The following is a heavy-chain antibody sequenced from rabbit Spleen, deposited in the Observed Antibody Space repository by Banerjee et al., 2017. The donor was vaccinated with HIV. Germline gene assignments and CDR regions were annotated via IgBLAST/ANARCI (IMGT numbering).Heavy chain of an antibody. V-gene: IGHV1S40*01. Sequence: QSLEESGGDLVKPGASLTLTCTASGFSFSSSYWICWVRQAPGKGLEWLACIYAGSSGKTAYASWAKGRFTISKTSSTTVTLQMTSLTAADTATHFCARGDGGREDFNLWGQGTLVTVS. J-gene: IGHJ4*01. CDR2: IYAGSSGKT. D-gene: IGHD1-1*01. CDR3: ARGDGGREDFNL. CDR1: GFSFSSSYW.